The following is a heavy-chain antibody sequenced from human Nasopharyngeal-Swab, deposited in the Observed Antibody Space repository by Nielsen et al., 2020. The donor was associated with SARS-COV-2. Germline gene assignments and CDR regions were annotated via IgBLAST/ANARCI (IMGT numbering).Heavy chain of an antibody. CDR3: ASRPASVRAVAGATDY. CDR1: GGTFSSYA. CDR2: IIPIFGTA. V-gene: IGHV1-69*13. D-gene: IGHD6-19*01. Sequence: SVKVSCKASGGTFSSYAIGWVRQAPGQGLEWMGGIIPIFGTANYAQKFQGRVTITADESTSTAYMELSSLRSEDTAVYYCASRPASVRAVAGATDYWGQGTLVTVSS. J-gene: IGHJ4*02.